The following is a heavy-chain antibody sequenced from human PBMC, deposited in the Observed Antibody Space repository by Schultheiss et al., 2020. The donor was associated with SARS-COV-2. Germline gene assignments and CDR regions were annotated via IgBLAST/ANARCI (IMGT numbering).Heavy chain of an antibody. D-gene: IGHD3-16*01. CDR1: GGSFSGYY. V-gene: IGHV4-59*06. Sequence: SETLSLTCAVYGGSFSGYYWIWIRQPPGKGLEWIGYIYYSGSTYYNPSLKSRVTISVDTSKNQFSLKLSSVTAADTAVYYCARGPRGVTDYVLYYYYGMDVWGQGTTVTVSS. CDR2: IYYSGST. CDR3: ARGPRGVTDYVLYYYYGMDV. J-gene: IGHJ6*02.